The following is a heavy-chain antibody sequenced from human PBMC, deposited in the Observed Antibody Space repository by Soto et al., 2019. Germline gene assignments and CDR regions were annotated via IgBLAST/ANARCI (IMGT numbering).Heavy chain of an antibody. V-gene: IGHV3-30*18. CDR1: GFTFSSYG. CDR3: AKDHDFWSAKLGTHLDY. D-gene: IGHD3-3*01. J-gene: IGHJ4*02. Sequence: QVQLVESGGGVVQPGRSLRLSCAASGFTFSSYGMHWVRQAPGKGLEWVAVISYDGSNKYYADSVKGRFTISRDNSKNTLYLQMNSLRAEDTAVYYCAKDHDFWSAKLGTHLDYWGQGTLVTVSS. CDR2: ISYDGSNK.